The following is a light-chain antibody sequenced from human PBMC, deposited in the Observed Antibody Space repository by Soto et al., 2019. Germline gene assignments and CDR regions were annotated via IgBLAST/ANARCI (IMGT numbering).Light chain of an antibody. V-gene: IGLV2-23*01. CDR2: EDS. CDR3: SSYTSSSTYV. J-gene: IGLJ1*01. Sequence: QSALTQPASVSGSPGQSITISCTGTSSDVGSYNLVSWYQQRPGKAPKLMIYEDSKRPSGVSDRFSGSKSGNTASLTISGLQAEDEADYYCSSYTSSSTYVFGTATKLTVL. CDR1: SSDVGSYNL.